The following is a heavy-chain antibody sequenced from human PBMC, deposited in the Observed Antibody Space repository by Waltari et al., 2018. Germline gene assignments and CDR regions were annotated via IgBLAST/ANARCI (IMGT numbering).Heavy chain of an antibody. CDR2: IHQSGKT. V-gene: IGHV4-4*02. CDR1: GASIPTSYW. Sequence: QVHLQEAGPGLVKPSGTLSLTCAVSGASIPTSYWWSWVRQPPGKGLEWIGQIHQSGKTDYNPSLDSRAIVSKDTSNNQISLKLTSATAADTAVYYCAADRGRGIYFDYWGQGTLVTVSP. D-gene: IGHD2-15*01. J-gene: IGHJ4*02. CDR3: AADRGRGIYFDY.